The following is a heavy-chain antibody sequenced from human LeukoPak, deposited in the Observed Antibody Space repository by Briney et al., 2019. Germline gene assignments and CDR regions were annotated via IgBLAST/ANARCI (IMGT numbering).Heavy chain of an antibody. CDR2: ISAYNGNT. V-gene: IGHV1-18*01. Sequence: ASVKVSCKASGYTFTSYGISWVRQAPGQGLEWMGWISAYNGNTNYAQKLQGGVTMTTDTSTSTAYMELRSLRSDDTAVYYCARDLTEGEGYDSSGYSDYWGQGALVTVSS. CDR3: ARDLTEGEGYDSSGYSDY. D-gene: IGHD3-22*01. J-gene: IGHJ4*02. CDR1: GYTFTSYG.